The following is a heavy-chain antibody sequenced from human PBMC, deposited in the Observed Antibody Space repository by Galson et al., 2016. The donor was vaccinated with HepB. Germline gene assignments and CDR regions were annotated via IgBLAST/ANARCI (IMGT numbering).Heavy chain of an antibody. Sequence: SYAMTWVRQAPGKGLEWVSTINDGGRNTYYAGSVKGRFTISRDDSQSTLYLQMNSLRGEDTAVYYCAKDSTPLHWFGPWGQGTLVTVSS. D-gene: IGHD3-16*02. V-gene: IGHV3-23*01. J-gene: IGHJ5*02. CDR2: INDGGRNT. CDR1: SYA. CDR3: AKDSTPLHWFGP.